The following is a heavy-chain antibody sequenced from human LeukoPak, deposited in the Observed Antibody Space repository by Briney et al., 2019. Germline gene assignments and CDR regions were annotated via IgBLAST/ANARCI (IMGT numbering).Heavy chain of an antibody. V-gene: IGHV3-30*04. CDR2: ISYDGSNK. CDR3: ASLSADSYDSSGYYYPDY. D-gene: IGHD3-22*01. J-gene: IGHJ4*02. CDR1: GFTFSSYT. Sequence: GGSLRLSCAASGFTFSSYTMHWVRQAPGKGLEWVAVISYDGSNKYYADSVKGRFTISRDNSKNTLYLQMNSLRAEDTAAFYCASLSADSYDSSGYYYPDYWGQGTLVTVSS.